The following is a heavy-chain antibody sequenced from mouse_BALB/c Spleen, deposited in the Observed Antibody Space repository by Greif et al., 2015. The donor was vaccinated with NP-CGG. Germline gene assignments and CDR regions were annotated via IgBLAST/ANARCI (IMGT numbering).Heavy chain of an antibody. CDR1: GFSLTSYG. CDR3: ARREYGNYVWFAY. J-gene: IGHJ3*01. Sequence: QVQLQQSGPGLVQPSQSLSITCTVSGFSLTSYGVHWVRQSPGKGLEWLGVIWRGGSTDYNAAFISRLSISKDNSKGQVFFKMNSLQANDTAIYYCARREYGNYVWFAYWGQGTLVTVSA. V-gene: IGHV2-2*02. CDR2: IWRGGST. D-gene: IGHD2-10*02.